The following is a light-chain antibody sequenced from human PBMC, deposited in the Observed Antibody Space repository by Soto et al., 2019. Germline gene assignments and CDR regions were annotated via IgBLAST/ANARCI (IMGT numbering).Light chain of an antibody. J-gene: IGLJ2*01. Sequence: SYELTQPPSVSVSPGQTARITCSGDALPKQYAYWYQQKPGQAPVLLIYKDNKRPSGIPERFSGSSSETTVTLTISGVQAQDEADYYCQSSDSGGLDRVFGGGTKLTVL. CDR3: QSSDSGGLDRV. V-gene: IGLV3-25*03. CDR1: ALPKQY. CDR2: KDN.